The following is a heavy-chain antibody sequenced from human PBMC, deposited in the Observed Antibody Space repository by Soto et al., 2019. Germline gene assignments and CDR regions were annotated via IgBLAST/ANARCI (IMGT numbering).Heavy chain of an antibody. V-gene: IGHV4-59*01. J-gene: IGHJ5*02. CDR1: GVSISNYY. Sequence: VQLQESGPSLVKPSETLSLTCTVSGVSISNYYWTWIRQPPGKGLEWIGVISYSGDTTYNPSLRRRIIIYVATTHNQFPLHLCSVTAADTAMYYCAGSWLGSKYSGWFDPWGQGIRVTVSS. CDR3: AGSWLGSKYSGWFDP. CDR2: ISYSGDT. D-gene: IGHD6-19*01.